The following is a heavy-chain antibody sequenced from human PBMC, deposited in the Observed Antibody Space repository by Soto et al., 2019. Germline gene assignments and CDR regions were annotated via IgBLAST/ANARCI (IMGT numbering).Heavy chain of an antibody. Sequence: SETLSLTCTVSDGSISNFYWSWIRQPPGKGLEWIGYISSSGNTNYNPSLKSRVSISVDTSKTQFSLNLTPVTAADTAVYYCARAPMVLTRSYFDSWGQGTPVTVSS. CDR2: ISSSGNT. V-gene: IGHV4-59*01. CDR1: DGSISNFY. D-gene: IGHD2-8*01. J-gene: IGHJ4*02. CDR3: ARAPMVLTRSYFDS.